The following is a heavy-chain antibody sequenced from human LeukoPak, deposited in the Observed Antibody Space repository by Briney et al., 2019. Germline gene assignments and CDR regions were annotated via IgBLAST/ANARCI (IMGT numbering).Heavy chain of an antibody. V-gene: IGHV3-74*01. D-gene: IGHD3-22*01. CDR1: GFTFSSHW. Sequence: GGSLRLSCAASGFTFSSHWMHWVRQAPGEGLVWVSRINSDGSSISYADSVKGRFTISRDNAKNTLYLQMNSLRAEDTAVYYCARAQYYSDSTGYYYLHYWGQGTLVTVSS. J-gene: IGHJ4*02. CDR2: INSDGSSI. CDR3: ARAQYYSDSTGYYYLHY.